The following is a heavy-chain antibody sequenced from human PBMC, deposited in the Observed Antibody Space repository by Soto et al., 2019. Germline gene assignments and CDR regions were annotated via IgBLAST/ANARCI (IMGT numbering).Heavy chain of an antibody. V-gene: IGHV4-4*02. CDR3: ARGRDSSDTGGMDV. J-gene: IGHJ6*02. Sequence: QVQLQESGPGLVKPSWTLSLTCTVSGGSISSSKWWSGVRQHPGKGLEWVGQIYHGGCSDYNPSLKSRVTISIDKAKNQFSLKLSSVTAADTAVYYCARGRDSSDTGGMDVWGQGNTVTVSS. CDR1: GGSISSSKW. D-gene: IGHD3-22*01. CDR2: IYHGGCS.